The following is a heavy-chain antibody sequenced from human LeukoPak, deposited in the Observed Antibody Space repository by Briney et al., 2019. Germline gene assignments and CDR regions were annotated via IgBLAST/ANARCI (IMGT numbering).Heavy chain of an antibody. CDR2: IWYDGSNK. CDR3: ARVPHRGVATIINFDY. D-gene: IGHD5-12*01. Sequence: GGSLRLSCSMSGFTLSHYAMSWVRQAPGKGLEWVAVIWYDGSNKYYADSVKGRFTISRGNSKNTLYLQMNSLRAEDTAVYYCARVPHRGVATIINFDYWGQGTLVTVSS. J-gene: IGHJ4*02. V-gene: IGHV3-33*01. CDR1: GFTLSHYA.